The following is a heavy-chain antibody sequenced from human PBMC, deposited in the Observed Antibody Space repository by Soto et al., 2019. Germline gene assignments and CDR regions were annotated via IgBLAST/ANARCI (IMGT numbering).Heavy chain of an antibody. CDR2: IYYSGST. V-gene: IGHV4-39*01. CDR3: ATQEVGGSYVYTFDP. Sequence: QLQLQESGPGLVKPSETLSLTCTVSGGSISSSNYYWGWIRQPPGKGLEWIGSIYYSGSTYYNPALKSRVTLPXXXSXXQFSLKLSSVTAADTAVYYCATQEVGGSYVYTFDPWGQGTLVTVSS. CDR1: GGSISSSNYY. D-gene: IGHD1-26*01. J-gene: IGHJ5*02.